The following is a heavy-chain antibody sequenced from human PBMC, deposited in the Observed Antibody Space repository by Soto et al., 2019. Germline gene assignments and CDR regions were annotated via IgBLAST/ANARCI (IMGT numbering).Heavy chain of an antibody. V-gene: IGHV3-23*01. CDR3: AKSPPQTHYYDSSGYYNFFDY. D-gene: IGHD3-22*01. CDR2: ISGSGGRT. Sequence: GGSLRLSCAASGFIFSSYAMSWVRQAPGKGLEWVSGISGSGGRTYYADSVKGRFTISRDKSKNTLYLQMNSLRAEDTAVYYCAKSPPQTHYYDSSGYYNFFDYWGQGTLVTVSS. J-gene: IGHJ4*02. CDR1: GFIFSSYA.